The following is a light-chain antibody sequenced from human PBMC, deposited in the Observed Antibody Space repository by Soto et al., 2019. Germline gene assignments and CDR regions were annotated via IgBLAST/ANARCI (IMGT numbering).Light chain of an antibody. CDR3: QQTYSVPLT. CDR1: QTIINY. J-gene: IGKJ4*01. CDR2: ATS. V-gene: IGKV1-39*01. Sequence: DIRLTQSPSSLSASVGDRVTITCRSSQTIINYLNWYQQKPGKAPKLLIYATSSLQGGVPSRFSGSGSGTDFTLTIISLQPEDFATYFCQQTYSVPLTFGGGTKVEIK.